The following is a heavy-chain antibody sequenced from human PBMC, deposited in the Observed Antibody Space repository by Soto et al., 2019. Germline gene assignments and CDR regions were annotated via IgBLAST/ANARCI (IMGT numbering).Heavy chain of an antibody. CDR3: ARNTFKYYYDSSGYPDY. V-gene: IGHV3-21*01. D-gene: IGHD3-22*01. J-gene: IGHJ4*02. Sequence: GGSLRLSCAASGFTFSTYSMNWVRQAPGKGLEWVSSISSSSSYIYYADSVKGRFTISRDNAKNSLYLQMNSLRAEDTAVYYCARNTFKYYYDSSGYPDYWGQGTLVTVSS. CDR1: GFTFSTYS. CDR2: ISSSSSYI.